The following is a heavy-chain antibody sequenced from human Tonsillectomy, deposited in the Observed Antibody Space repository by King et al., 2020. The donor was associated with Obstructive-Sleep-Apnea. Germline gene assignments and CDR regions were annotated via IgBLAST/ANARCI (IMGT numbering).Heavy chain of an antibody. D-gene: IGHD5-12*01. CDR3: ARGKGVATRTGRTDPHDY. J-gene: IGHJ4*02. V-gene: IGHV1-2*02. CDR1: GYTFTGYY. Sequence: VQLVESGAEVKKPGASVKVSCKASGYTFTGYYMHWVRQAPGQGLEWMGWINPNSGGTNYAQKFQGRVTMTRDTSISTAYMELSRLRSDDTAVYYCARGKGVATRTGRTDPHDYWGPGTLVTVSS. CDR2: INPNSGGT.